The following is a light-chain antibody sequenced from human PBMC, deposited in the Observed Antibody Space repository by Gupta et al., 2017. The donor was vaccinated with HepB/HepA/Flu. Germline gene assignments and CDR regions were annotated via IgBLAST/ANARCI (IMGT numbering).Light chain of an antibody. CDR2: VAS. CDR1: HSLLHSNGYNY. J-gene: IGKJ4*01. Sequence: EIVWTQSPLCLPVTPGKLASISCRSSHSLLHSNGYNYLDWYLQKPGQSPQLLIYVASKRDSGVPDRFSGSGSGTDFTLKSSRVEAEDVGVYYCMQGRHIPLTFGGGTKVEIK. CDR3: MQGRHIPLT. V-gene: IGKV2-28*01.